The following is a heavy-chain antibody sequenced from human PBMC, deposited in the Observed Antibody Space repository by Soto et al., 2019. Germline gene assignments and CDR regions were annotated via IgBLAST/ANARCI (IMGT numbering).Heavy chain of an antibody. D-gene: IGHD2-2*01. J-gene: IGHJ5*02. V-gene: IGHV5-51*01. CDR1: GYSFTSYW. Sequence: RGESLKISCKGSGYSFTSYWIGWVRQMPGKGLEWMGIIYPGDSDTRYSPSFQGQVTISADKSISTPYLQWSSLKASDTAMYYCARQGRYCSSTSCYNWLDPWGQGPLPTVSS. CDR2: IYPGDSDT. CDR3: ARQGRYCSSTSCYNWLDP.